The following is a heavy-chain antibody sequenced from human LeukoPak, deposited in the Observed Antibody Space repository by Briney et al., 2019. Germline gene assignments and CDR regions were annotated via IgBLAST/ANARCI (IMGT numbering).Heavy chain of an antibody. D-gene: IGHD4/OR15-4a*01. CDR2: IYYSGST. V-gene: IGHV4-59*01. J-gene: IGHJ3*02. CDR3: ARVQANDAFDI. CDR1: GGSISSYY. Sequence: SETLSLTCTVSGGSISSYYWSWIRQPPGKGLEWIGYIYYSGSTNYNPSLKSRVTISVDTSKNQFSLKLSSVTAADTAVYYCARVQANDAFDIWGQGTMVTVSS.